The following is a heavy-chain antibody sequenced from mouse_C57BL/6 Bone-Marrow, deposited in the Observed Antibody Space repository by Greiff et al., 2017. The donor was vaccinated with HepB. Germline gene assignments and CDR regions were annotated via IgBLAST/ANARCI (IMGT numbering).Heavy chain of an antibody. Sequence: VQLQQSGPGLVQPSQSLSITCTVSGFSLTSYGVHWVRQSPGKGLEWLGVIWRGGSTDYNAAFMSRLSITKDNSKSQVFFKMNSLQADDTAIYYCAKNHGSSYPYAMDYWGQGTSVTVSS. CDR3: AKNHGSSYPYAMDY. D-gene: IGHD1-1*01. CDR1: GFSLTSYG. CDR2: IWRGGST. V-gene: IGHV2-5*01. J-gene: IGHJ4*01.